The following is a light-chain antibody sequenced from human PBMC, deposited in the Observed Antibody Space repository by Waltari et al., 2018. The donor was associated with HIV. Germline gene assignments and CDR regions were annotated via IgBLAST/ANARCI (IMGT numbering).Light chain of an antibody. CDR2: LNN. CDR3: QSYDSGLSGLI. Sequence: QFVMTQPPSVSGAPGQRVTISCTGSSSNIGAGYDVPWYQQIPGRAPRLLIYLNNNRPAGVPDRFSGSKSNSSASLAITGLQAEDEGDYYCQSYDSGLSGLIFGGGTRVSVL. J-gene: IGLJ2*01. V-gene: IGLV1-40*01. CDR1: SSNIGAGYD.